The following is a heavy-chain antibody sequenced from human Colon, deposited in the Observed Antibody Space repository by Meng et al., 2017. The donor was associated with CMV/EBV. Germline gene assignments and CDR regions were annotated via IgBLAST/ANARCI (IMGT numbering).Heavy chain of an antibody. V-gene: IGHV4-38-2*02. D-gene: IGHD4-17*01. CDR2: IYHSGST. J-gene: IGHJ3*02. CDR3: AREWRTATVTTRVYFDM. CDR1: GYSIRSDYY. Sequence: SETLSLTCTVSGYSIRSDYYWAWIRQPPGEGLEWIGNIYHSGSTFYNPSLKSRVTISSDTSTHQFSLNLTSVTAADTAAYYCAREWRTATVTTRVYFDMWGQGTMVTVSS.